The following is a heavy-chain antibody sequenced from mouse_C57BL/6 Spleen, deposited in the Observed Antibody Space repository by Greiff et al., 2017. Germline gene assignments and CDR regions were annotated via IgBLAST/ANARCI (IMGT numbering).Heavy chain of an antibody. V-gene: IGHV5-6*01. CDR1: GFTFSSYG. CDR2: ISSGGSYT. D-gene: IGHD1-1*01. Sequence: EVQGVESGGDLVKPGGSLKLSCAASGFTFSSYGMSWVRQTPDKRLEWVATISSGGSYTYYPDSVKGRFTISRDNAKNTLYLQMSSLKSEDTAMYYCARQGYYGSSYFDYWGQGTTRTVSS. J-gene: IGHJ2*01. CDR3: ARQGYYGSSYFDY.